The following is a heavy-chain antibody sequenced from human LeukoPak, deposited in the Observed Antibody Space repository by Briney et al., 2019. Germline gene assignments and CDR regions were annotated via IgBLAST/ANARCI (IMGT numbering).Heavy chain of an antibody. D-gene: IGHD2-2*01. V-gene: IGHV3-21*01. CDR3: ARELGGSTSCDGMDV. CDR1: GFTFSSYS. Sequence: PGGPLRLSCAASGFTFSSYSMNWVRQAPGKGLEWVSSISSSSSYIYYADSVKGRFTISRDNAKNSLYLQMNSLRAEDTAVYYCARELGGSTSCDGMDVWGQGTTVTVSS. CDR2: ISSSSSYI. J-gene: IGHJ6*02.